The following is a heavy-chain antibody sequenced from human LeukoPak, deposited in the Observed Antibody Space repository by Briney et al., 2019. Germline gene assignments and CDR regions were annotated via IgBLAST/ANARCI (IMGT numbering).Heavy chain of an antibody. CDR3: ARDRGSGYDSSDY. J-gene: IGHJ4*02. D-gene: IGHD5-12*01. CDR2: IIPVFGTA. CDR1: GGTFSSYA. V-gene: IGHV1-69*13. Sequence: SVKVSCKASGGTFSSYAISWVRQAPGQGLEWMGGIIPVFGTANYAQKFQGRVTITADESTSTAYMELSSLRSEDTAVYYCARDRGSGYDSSDYWGQGTLVTVSS.